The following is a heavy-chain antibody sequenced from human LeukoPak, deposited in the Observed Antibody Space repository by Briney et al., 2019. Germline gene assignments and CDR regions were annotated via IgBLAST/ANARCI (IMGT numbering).Heavy chain of an antibody. CDR1: GFTFSSYA. CDR2: ISYDGSNK. V-gene: IGHV3-30-3*01. CDR3: AKDLYSNSVGGDAFDI. Sequence: GGSLRLSCAASGFTFSSYAMHWVRQAPGKGLEWVAVISYDGSNKYYADSVKGRFTISRDNSKNTLYLQMNSLRAEDMAVYYCAKDLYSNSVGGDAFDIWGQGTMVTVSS. D-gene: IGHD4-11*01. J-gene: IGHJ3*02.